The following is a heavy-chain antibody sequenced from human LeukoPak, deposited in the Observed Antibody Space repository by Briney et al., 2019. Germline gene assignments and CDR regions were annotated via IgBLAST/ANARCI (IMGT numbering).Heavy chain of an antibody. CDR2: LYYGENS. V-gene: IGHV4-39*01. CDR3: ARQLPTAAADTRGYFDY. J-gene: IGHJ4*02. Sequence: AETLSLTCTVSVGFISIISSRTYYWGWIRQAPGKGLEWSGRLYYGENSHYNPSLKSRATLSVDTSNNQFSLKLTSVTAADAAVYFCARQLPTAAADTRGYFDYWGQGTVVTVSS. CDR1: VGFISIISSRTYY. D-gene: IGHD6-25*01.